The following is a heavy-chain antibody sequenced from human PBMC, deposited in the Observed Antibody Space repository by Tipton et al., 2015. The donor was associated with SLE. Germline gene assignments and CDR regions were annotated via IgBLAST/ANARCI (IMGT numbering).Heavy chain of an antibody. J-gene: IGHJ6*03. V-gene: IGHV3-7*01. Sequence: SLRLSCAASGFTFSSYWMHWVRQAPGKGLEWVANIKQDGSEKYYVDSVKGRFTISRDNAKNSLYLQMNSLRAEDTAVYYCARRITYYYSYMDVWGKGTTVTVSS. CDR3: ARRITYYYSYMDV. CDR2: IKQDGSEK. CDR1: GFTFSSYW.